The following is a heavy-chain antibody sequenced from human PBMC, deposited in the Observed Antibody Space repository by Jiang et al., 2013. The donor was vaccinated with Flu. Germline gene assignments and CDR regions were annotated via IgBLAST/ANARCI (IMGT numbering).Heavy chain of an antibody. D-gene: IGHD4-17*01. V-gene: IGHV4-39*07. CDR2: IYYSGST. CDR1: GGSISSSSYY. J-gene: IGHJ3*02. Sequence: GPGLVKPSETLSLTCTVSGGSISSSSYYWGWIRQPPGKGLEWIGSIYYSGSTYYNPSLKSRVTISVDTSKNQFSLKLSSVTAADTAVYYCARQTTYGDLLNAFDIWGQGTMVTVSS. CDR3: ARQTTYGDLLNAFDI.